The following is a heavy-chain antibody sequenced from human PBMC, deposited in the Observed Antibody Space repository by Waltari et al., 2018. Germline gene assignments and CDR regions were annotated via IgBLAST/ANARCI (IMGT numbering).Heavy chain of an antibody. CDR1: GGSFSGYY. D-gene: IGHD5-12*01. J-gene: IGHJ4*02. V-gene: IGHV4-34*01. CDR2: INHSGST. CDR3: ARGGVWWLRDKGTYFDY. Sequence: QVQLQQWGAGLLKPSETLSLTCAVYGGSFSGYYWSWIRQPPGKGLEWIGEINHSGSTNYSPSLKSLVTTAVDTGKNQFSPKMSSVTAADTAVYYCARGGVWWLRDKGTYFDYWGQGTLVTVSS.